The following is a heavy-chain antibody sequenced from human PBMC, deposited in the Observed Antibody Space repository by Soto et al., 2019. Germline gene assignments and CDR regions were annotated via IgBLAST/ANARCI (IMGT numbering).Heavy chain of an antibody. J-gene: IGHJ4*02. CDR2: IKSKTDSGTT. CDR1: GFTFSNAW. V-gene: IGHV3-15*01. CDR3: TTRLYYDCPNLDEFDY. D-gene: IGHD3-22*01. Sequence: EVQLVESGGGLVKPGGSLRLSCAASGFTFSNAWMSWVRQAPGKGLEWVGRIKSKTDSGTTNYAAPVKGRFTISRDDLKITLYLQMNSLNTEDTAVYYCTTRLYYDCPNLDEFDYWGQGTLVTVSS.